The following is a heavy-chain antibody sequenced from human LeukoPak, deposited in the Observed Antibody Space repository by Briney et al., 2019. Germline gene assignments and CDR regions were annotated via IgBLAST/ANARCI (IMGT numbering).Heavy chain of an antibody. J-gene: IGHJ5*02. D-gene: IGHD3-22*01. CDR1: GLIFSNYA. Sequence: GGSLRLSCAASGLIFSNYAWSWVGQAPGRGLEGASGVNSSGGSTYYADSVKGRFTVSRDNSKNTLYLQMNSLRAEDTAVYYCAKDPYSYNSGWLDPWGQGTLVTVSS. CDR3: AKDPYSYNSGWLDP. V-gene: IGHV3-23*01. CDR2: VNSSGGST.